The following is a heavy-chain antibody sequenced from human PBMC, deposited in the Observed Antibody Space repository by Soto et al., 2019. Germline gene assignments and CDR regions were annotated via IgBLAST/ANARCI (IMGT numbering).Heavy chain of an antibody. CDR1: GYTFTTYD. J-gene: IGHJ6*02. V-gene: IGHV1-8*01. D-gene: IGHD6-13*01. Sequence: QVQLVQSGAEVKKPGASVKVACKASGYTFTTYDINWVRQATGQGLEWMGWVNPNSGNTGYTQNFQGRVNLTSNTSIPTAYMELSSLTSEDTAVYYCARAPAGSDYYDLDVWGPGTTVTVAS. CDR2: VNPNSGNT. CDR3: ARAPAGSDYYDLDV.